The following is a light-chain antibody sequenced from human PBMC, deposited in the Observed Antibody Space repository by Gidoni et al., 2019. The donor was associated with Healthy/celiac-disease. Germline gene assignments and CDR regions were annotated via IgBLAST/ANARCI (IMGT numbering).Light chain of an antibody. CDR2: DAS. J-gene: IGKJ3*01. CDR3: QQYDNLPPIFT. CDR1: QDISNY. V-gene: IGKV1-33*01. Sequence: DIQMTQSPSSLSASVGDRVTITCQASQDISNYLNWYQQKPGKAPKLLIYDASNLETGVPSRFGGSGSGTDVNFTISSLQPEDIETYDCQQYDNLPPIFTFXPXTKVDIK.